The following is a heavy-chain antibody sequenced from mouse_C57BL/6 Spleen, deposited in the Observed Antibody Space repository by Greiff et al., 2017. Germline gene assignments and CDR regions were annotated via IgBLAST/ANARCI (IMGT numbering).Heavy chain of an antibody. CDR2: IDPSDSET. J-gene: IGHJ4*01. V-gene: IGHV1-52*01. Sequence: QVQLKQPGAELVRPGSSVKLSCKASGYTFTSYWMHWVKQRPIQGLEWIGNIDPSDSETHYNQKFKDKATLTVDKSSSTAYMQLSSLTSEDSAVYYCARSEYHAMDYWGQGTSVTVSS. CDR3: ARSEYHAMDY. CDR1: GYTFTSYW.